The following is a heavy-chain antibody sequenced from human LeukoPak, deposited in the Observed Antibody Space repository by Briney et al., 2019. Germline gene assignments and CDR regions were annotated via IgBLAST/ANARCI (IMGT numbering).Heavy chain of an antibody. CDR3: ASRGYSYGLRRDVDY. CDR2: INHSGST. J-gene: IGHJ4*02. CDR1: GGSFSGYY. D-gene: IGHD5-18*01. V-gene: IGHV4-34*01. Sequence: SETLSLTCAVYGGSFSGYYWSWIRQPPGKGLEWIGEINHSGSTNYSPSLKSRVTISVDTSKNQFSLKLSSVTAADTAVYYCASRGYSYGLRRDVDYWGQGTLVTVSS.